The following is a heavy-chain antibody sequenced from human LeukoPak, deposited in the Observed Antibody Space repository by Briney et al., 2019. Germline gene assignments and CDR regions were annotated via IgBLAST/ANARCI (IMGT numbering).Heavy chain of an antibody. V-gene: IGHV3-11*04. CDR3: ARDTGYSSGWRNNWFDP. CDR2: ISSSGSTI. CDR1: GFTFSDYY. Sequence: PGGSLRLSCAASGFTFSDYYMSWIRQAPGKGLEWASYISSSGSTIYYADSVKGRFTISRDNAKNSLCLQMNSLRAEDTAVYYCARDTGYSSGWRNNWFDPWGQGTLVTVSS. D-gene: IGHD6-19*01. J-gene: IGHJ5*02.